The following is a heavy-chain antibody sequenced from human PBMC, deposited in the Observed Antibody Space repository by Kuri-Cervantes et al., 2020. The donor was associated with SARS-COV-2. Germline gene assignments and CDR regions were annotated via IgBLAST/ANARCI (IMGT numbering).Heavy chain of an antibody. J-gene: IGHJ6*02. CDR1: GGTFSSYA. CDR2: IIPMFGTA. CDR3: ASLIAPRWGFLDYYYGMDV. V-gene: IGHV1-69*13. D-gene: IGHD6-6*01. Sequence: SVKVSCKTSGGTFSSYAISWVRQAPGQGLEWMGGIIPMFGTANYAQKFQGRVTITADESTSTAYMELSSLRSEDTAVYYCASLIAPRWGFLDYYYGMDVWGQGTTVTVSS.